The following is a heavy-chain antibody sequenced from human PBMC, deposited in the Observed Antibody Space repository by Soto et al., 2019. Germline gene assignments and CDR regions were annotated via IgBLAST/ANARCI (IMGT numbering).Heavy chain of an antibody. CDR1: GFTFSTFA. V-gene: IGHV3-30-3*01. D-gene: IGHD3-16*01. J-gene: IGHJ4*02. Sequence: QVQLVESGGGVVQPGRSLRLSCAASGFTFSTFAFHWVRQAPGKGLEWVAVISYDGNNKYYADSVKGRFTISRDNSKNTLYLQVNSLRVEDTAVFYCARDRVTDGGNYDYFDHWGQGTLVTVSS. CDR3: ARDRVTDGGNYDYFDH. CDR2: ISYDGNNK.